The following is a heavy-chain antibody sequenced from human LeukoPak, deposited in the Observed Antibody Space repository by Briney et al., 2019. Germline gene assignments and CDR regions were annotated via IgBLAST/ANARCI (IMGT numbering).Heavy chain of an antibody. CDR1: GGSFSGYY. V-gene: IGHV4-31*11. Sequence: PSETLSLTCAVYGGSFSGYYWSWIRQHPGKGLEWIGYIYYSGNTYYNPSLKSRVTISVDTSKNQFSLKLSSVTAADTAVYYCARVGSSREAFDIWGQGTMVTVSS. D-gene: IGHD1-26*01. J-gene: IGHJ3*02. CDR3: ARVGSSREAFDI. CDR2: IYYSGNT.